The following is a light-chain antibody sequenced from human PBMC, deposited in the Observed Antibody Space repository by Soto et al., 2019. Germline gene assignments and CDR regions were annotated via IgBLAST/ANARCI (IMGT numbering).Light chain of an antibody. CDR3: SSYTSSSTQVV. CDR2: EVS. J-gene: IGLJ2*01. V-gene: IGLV2-14*01. Sequence: QSALTQPASVSGSPGQSITISCTGTSSDVGGYNYVFWYQQHPGKAPKLMIYEVSNRPSGVSNRFSGSKSGNTASLTISGLQAEDEADYYCSSYTSSSTQVVFGGGTKLTVL. CDR1: SSDVGGYNY.